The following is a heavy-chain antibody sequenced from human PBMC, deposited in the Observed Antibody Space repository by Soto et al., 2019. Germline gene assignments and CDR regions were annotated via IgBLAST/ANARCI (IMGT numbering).Heavy chain of an antibody. CDR2: IYYTGTT. Sequence: NLPETLSLTCTVSGGSISSSSYYWGWFRQPPGLGLEWVGYIYYTGTTTYNPSLRSRVAISLDASKSQFSLNLRSVTAADTAVYYCARLGGYYQAFNIWGPGALVTVSS. D-gene: IGHD3-22*01. CDR3: ARLGGYYQAFNI. CDR1: GGSISSSSYY. V-gene: IGHV4-61*05. J-gene: IGHJ4*01.